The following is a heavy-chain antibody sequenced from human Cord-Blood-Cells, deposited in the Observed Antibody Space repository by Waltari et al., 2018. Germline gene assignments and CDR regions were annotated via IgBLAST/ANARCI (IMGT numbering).Heavy chain of an antibody. Sequence: QVQLVQSGAEVKKPGASVKVSCKASGYTFTGYYMHWVRQAPGQGLEWMGRINPNSGGTNYAQKFQGWVTMTRDTSISTAYMELSRLRSDDTAVYYCARETGASIKYYFDYWGQGTLVTVSS. V-gene: IGHV1-2*04. CDR1: GYTFTGYY. CDR3: ARETGASIKYYFDY. D-gene: IGHD6-25*01. J-gene: IGHJ4*02. CDR2: INPNSGGT.